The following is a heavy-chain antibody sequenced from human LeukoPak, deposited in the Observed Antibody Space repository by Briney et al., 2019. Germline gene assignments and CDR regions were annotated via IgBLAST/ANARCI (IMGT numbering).Heavy chain of an antibody. CDR2: ISPSGGIT. D-gene: IGHD3-16*01. J-gene: IGHJ1*01. V-gene: IGHV3-23*01. Sequence: PGGSLRLSCVASGFTFSSYAMSWVRQAPGKGLEWVSGISPSGGITYYTDSVKGRFTISRDNSKNTVSLQMNSLRGDDTAVYYCAKDDAWGRYKDWGQGTLVTVSS. CDR3: AKDDAWGRYKD. CDR1: GFTFSSYA.